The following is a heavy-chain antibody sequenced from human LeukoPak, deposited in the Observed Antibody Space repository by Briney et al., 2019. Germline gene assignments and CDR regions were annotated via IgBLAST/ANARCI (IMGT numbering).Heavy chain of an antibody. J-gene: IGHJ3*02. V-gene: IGHV3-64*01. Sequence: LRLPHAASGFTFSSHAMHWVRQAPTKGLEYVSAHSGNGGSTYYANYVKGRFTISRDNSKNTLYLQMGSLRAEDVAVYYCARSPGEVVNPEYAFDIWGQGTMVSVSS. CDR2: HSGNGGST. CDR3: ARSPGEVVNPEYAFDI. CDR1: GFTFSSHA. D-gene: IGHD3-10*01.